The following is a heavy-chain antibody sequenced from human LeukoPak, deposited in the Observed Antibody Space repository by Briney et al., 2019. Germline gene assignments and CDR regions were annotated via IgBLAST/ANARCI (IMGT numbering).Heavy chain of an antibody. V-gene: IGHV3-21*01. CDR1: GFTFSSYS. Sequence: GGSLRLSCAASGFTFSSYSMNWVRQAPGKGLEWVSSISSSSSYIYYADSVKGRFTISRDNAKNSLYLQMNSLRAEDTAVYYCARDGYSSSWYGGRGNWFDPWGQGTLVTVSS. D-gene: IGHD6-13*01. CDR2: ISSSSSYI. CDR3: ARDGYSSSWYGGRGNWFDP. J-gene: IGHJ5*02.